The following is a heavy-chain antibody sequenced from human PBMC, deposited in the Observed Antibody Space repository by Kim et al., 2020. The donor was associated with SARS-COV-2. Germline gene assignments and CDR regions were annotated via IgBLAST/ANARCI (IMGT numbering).Heavy chain of an antibody. D-gene: IGHD6-19*01. CDR2: INPNSGGT. Sequence: ASVKVSCKASGYTFTGYYMHWVRQAPGQGLEWMGWINPNSGGTNYAQKFQGRVTMTRDTSISTAYMELSRLRSDDTAVYYCARGQYSSGWYYYYYYMDVWGKGTTVTVSS. CDR3: ARGQYSSGWYYYYYYMDV. J-gene: IGHJ6*03. CDR1: GYTFTGYY. V-gene: IGHV1-2*02.